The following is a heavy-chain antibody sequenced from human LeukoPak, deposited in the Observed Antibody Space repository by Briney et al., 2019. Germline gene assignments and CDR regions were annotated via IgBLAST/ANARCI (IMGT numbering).Heavy chain of an antibody. J-gene: IGHJ6*02. CDR3: ARDFGPNSIIYYYGMDV. V-gene: IGHV1-69*04. CDR2: IIPILGIA. CDR1: GGTFSSYA. D-gene: IGHD3-10*01. Sequence: GASVKVSCKASGGTFSSYAISWVRQAPGQGLEWMGRIIPILGIANYAQKFQGRVTITADKSTSTAYMELSSLRSEDTAVYYCARDFGPNSIIYYYGMDVWGQGTTVTVSS.